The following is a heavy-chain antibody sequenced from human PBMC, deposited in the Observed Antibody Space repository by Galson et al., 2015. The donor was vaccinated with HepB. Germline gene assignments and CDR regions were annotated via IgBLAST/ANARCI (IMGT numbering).Heavy chain of an antibody. J-gene: IGHJ6*02. CDR1: GYTFTSYG. V-gene: IGHV1-18*01. D-gene: IGHD3-22*01. CDR2: ISAYNGNT. CDR3: ARDWFDRTYYYDSSGYYYPSGDYYYYGMDV. Sequence: SVKVSCKASGYTFTSYGISWVRQAPGQGLEWMGWISAYNGNTNYAQKLQGRVTMTTDTSTSTAYMELRSLRSDDTAVYYCARDWFDRTYYYDSSGYYYPSGDYYYYGMDVWGQGTTVTVSS.